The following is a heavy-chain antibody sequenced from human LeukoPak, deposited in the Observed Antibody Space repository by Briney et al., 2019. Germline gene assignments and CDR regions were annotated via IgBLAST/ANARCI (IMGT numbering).Heavy chain of an antibody. CDR1: GYTFTGYY. V-gene: IGHV1-2*02. Sequence: ASVKVSCKASGYTFTGYYLHWVRQAPGQGLDWMGWINPNSGDTTYAQNFKGRVTMTWDTSISTAYMELSRLRSDDTAVYYCAREWELLRKYLYHWGQGTLVTVSS. CDR3: AREWELLRKYLYH. J-gene: IGHJ1*01. CDR2: INPNSGDT. D-gene: IGHD1-26*01.